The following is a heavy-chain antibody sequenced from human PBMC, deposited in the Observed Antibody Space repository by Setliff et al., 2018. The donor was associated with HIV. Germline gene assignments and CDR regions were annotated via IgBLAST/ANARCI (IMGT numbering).Heavy chain of an antibody. V-gene: IGHV3-7*01. CDR2: IKEDGSDK. J-gene: IGHJ4*02. Sequence: GGSLRLSCAASGFTFSSYWVSWVRQAPGKGLEWVANIKEDGSDKAYVDSVKGRFTISRDNAKNSLYLQMNSLRVDDTAVYYCARDHGGKDYWGQGTLVTVPQ. CDR3: ARDHGGKDY. CDR1: GFTFSSYW.